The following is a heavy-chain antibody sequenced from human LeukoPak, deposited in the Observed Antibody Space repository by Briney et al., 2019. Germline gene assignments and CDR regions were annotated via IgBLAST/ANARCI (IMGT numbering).Heavy chain of an antibody. D-gene: IGHD6-6*01. V-gene: IGHV3-30*04. CDR3: ARDREYSSSRGGLDP. J-gene: IGHJ5*02. Sequence: PGGSLRLSCAASGFTFSGYAMHWVRQAPGKGLEWVAVISYDGSNKYYADSVKGRFTISRDNSKNTLYLQMNSLRAEDTAVYYCARDREYSSSRGGLDPWGQGTLVTVSS. CDR1: GFTFSGYA. CDR2: ISYDGSNK.